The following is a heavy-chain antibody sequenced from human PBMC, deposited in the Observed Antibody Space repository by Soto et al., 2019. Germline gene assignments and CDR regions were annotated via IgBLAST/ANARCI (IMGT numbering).Heavy chain of an antibody. J-gene: IGHJ4*02. CDR3: ERVDHRGYFAISTDY. Sequence: SETLSLTCTVSGDSLSSGGHYWSWIRQHPGKGLEWIGHIYDSVNTYYSPSLRSRVTISADMSKNQFSLNLRSVTAADTAVYYCERVDHRGYFAISTDYWGQGTLVTVSS. D-gene: IGHD1-1*01. CDR1: GDSLSSGGHY. V-gene: IGHV4-31*03. CDR2: IYDSVNT.